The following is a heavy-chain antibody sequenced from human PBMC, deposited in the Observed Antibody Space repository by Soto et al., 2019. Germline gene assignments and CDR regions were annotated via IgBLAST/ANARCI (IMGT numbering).Heavy chain of an antibody. D-gene: IGHD3-3*01. CDR1: GYTLTELS. Sequence: ASVKVSCKVSGYTLTELSMHWVRQAPGKGLEWMGGFDPEDGETIYAQKFQGRVTMTEDTSTDTAYMELSSLRSEDTAVYYCAIRPKYYDFWSGYSSYMDVWGKGTTVTVSS. J-gene: IGHJ6*03. CDR2: FDPEDGET. CDR3: AIRPKYYDFWSGYSSYMDV. V-gene: IGHV1-24*01.